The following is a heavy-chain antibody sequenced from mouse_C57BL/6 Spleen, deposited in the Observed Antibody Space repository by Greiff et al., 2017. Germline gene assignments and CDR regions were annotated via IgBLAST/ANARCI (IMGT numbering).Heavy chain of an antibody. J-gene: IGHJ4*01. CDR3: AKDGNHGDYYAMDY. V-gene: IGHV2-5*01. CDR2: IWRGGST. CDR1: GFSLTSYG. Sequence: VQVVESGPGLVQPSQSLSITCTVSGFSLTSYGVHWVRQSPGKGLEWLGVIWRGGSTDYNAAFMSRLSITKDNSKSQVFFKMNSLQADDTAIYYCAKDGNHGDYYAMDYWGQGTSVTVSS. D-gene: IGHD1-2*01.